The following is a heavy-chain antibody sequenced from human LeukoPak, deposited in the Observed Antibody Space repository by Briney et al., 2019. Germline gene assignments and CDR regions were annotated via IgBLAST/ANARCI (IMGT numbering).Heavy chain of an antibody. J-gene: IGHJ4*02. CDR2: VYTVGDT. Sequence: GGSLRLSCAVSGSIVNSNYMSWVRQAPGKGLEWVSVVYTVGDTYYADSVKGRFTISRHTSKTTLYLQMNSLKAEDTAVYYCASPSPGGPAAGLFDYWGQGTLVTVSS. CDR1: GSIVNSNY. D-gene: IGHD6-13*01. V-gene: IGHV3-53*04. CDR3: ASPSPGGPAAGLFDY.